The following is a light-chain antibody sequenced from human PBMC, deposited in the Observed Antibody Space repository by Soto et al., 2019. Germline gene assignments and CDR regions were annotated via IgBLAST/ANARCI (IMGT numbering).Light chain of an antibody. V-gene: IGKV2-30*01. CDR3: MQGTHWPPT. Sequence: DVVMTQSPLSLPVTLGQPASISCRSSQSLVYSDGNTYLTWFQQRPVQSPRRLIYKVSNRDSGVPDRFSGSWSGTDFTLKISRVEAEDVGVYYCMQGTHWPPTSGQGTKLASK. CDR1: QSLVYSDGNTY. J-gene: IGKJ2*01. CDR2: KVS.